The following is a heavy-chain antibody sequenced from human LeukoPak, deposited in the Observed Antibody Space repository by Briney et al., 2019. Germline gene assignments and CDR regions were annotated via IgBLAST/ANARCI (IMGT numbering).Heavy chain of an antibody. CDR3: ARDPDSSGWYYAFDI. J-gene: IGHJ3*02. CDR2: IYTSGST. CDR1: GGSISGYY. D-gene: IGHD6-13*01. Sequence: SETLSLTCTVSGGSISGYYWNWIRQPAGKGLEWIGRIYTSGSTNYTPSLKSRVTISVDKSKNQFSLKLSSVTAADTAVYYCARDPDSSGWYYAFDIWGQGTMVAVSS. V-gene: IGHV4-4*07.